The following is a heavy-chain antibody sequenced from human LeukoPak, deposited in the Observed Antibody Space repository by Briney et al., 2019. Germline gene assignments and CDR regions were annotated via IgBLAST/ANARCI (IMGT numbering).Heavy chain of an antibody. CDR2: IKQDGSEN. D-gene: IGHD5-18*01. J-gene: IGHJ4*02. Sequence: GGSLRLSCVASGFTFTNAWMSWVRQAPGKGLEWVANIKQDGSENYYVDSVRGRFTISRDNAKNSVFLQMSSLRVDDTAVYYCARDAEGRRYSPQDYWGQGTLVTVSS. CDR3: ARDAEGRRYSPQDY. CDR1: GFTFTNAW. V-gene: IGHV3-7*01.